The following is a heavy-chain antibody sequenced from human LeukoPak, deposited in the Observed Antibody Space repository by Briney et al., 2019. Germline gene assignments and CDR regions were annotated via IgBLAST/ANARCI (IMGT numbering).Heavy chain of an antibody. V-gene: IGHV4-59*01. CDR3: ARIPYCSSTSCHDPYFDR. D-gene: IGHD2-2*01. Sequence: SETLSLTCTVSGGSISSYYWNWIRQPPGKGLEWIGYIYYSGSTNYNPSLKSRVTISVDTSKNQFSLKLSSVTAADTAVYYCARIPYCSSTSCHDPYFDRWGQGTLVTVSS. J-gene: IGHJ4*02. CDR1: GGSISSYY. CDR2: IYYSGST.